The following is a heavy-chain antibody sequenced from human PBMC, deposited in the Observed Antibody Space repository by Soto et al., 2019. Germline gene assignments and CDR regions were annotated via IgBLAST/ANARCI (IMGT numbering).Heavy chain of an antibody. CDR1: GFTFSNAW. J-gene: IGHJ4*02. V-gene: IGHV3-15*07. CDR2: IKSKTDGTPT. CDR3: TTDVWTSRNIDY. D-gene: IGHD2-21*01. Sequence: GGSLRLSCAASGFTFSNAWMNWVRQAPGKGLEWVGHIKSKTDGTPTDYAAPVKGRFTISRDDSKNTLYLQMNSLKTEDTAVYYCTTDVWTSRNIDYWGQGTLVTVSS.